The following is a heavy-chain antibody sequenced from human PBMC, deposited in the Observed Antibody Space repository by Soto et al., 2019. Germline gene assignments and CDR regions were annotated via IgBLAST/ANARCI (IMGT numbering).Heavy chain of an antibody. CDR3: ARGGPYYDLWSGQSGALDI. J-gene: IGHJ3*02. Sequence: GASVKVSCKASGYTFTSYGISWVRQAPGQGLEWMGWISAYNGNTNYAQKLQGRVTMTTDTSTSTAYMELRSLRSDDTAVYYCARGGPYYDLWSGQSGALDIWGQGTMVTVSS. CDR1: GYTFTSYG. D-gene: IGHD3-3*01. V-gene: IGHV1-18*01. CDR2: ISAYNGNT.